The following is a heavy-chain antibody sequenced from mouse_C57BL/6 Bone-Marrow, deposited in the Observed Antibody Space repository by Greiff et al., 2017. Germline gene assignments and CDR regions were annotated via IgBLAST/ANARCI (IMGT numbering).Heavy chain of an antibody. CDR3: ARGGSKGGFAY. V-gene: IGHV3-1*01. D-gene: IGHD1-1*01. Sequence: EVQRVESGPGMVKPSQSLSLTCTVTGYSITSGYDWHWIRHFPGNKLEWMGYISYSGSTNYNPSLKSRISITHDTSKNHFFLKVNSVTTEDTATYYCARGGSKGGFAYWGQGTLVTVSA. CDR2: ISYSGST. J-gene: IGHJ3*01. CDR1: GYSITSGYD.